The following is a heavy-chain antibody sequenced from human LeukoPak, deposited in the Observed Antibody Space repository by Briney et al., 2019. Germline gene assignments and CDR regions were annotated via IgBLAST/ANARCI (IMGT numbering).Heavy chain of an antibody. J-gene: IGHJ4*02. D-gene: IGHD2-15*01. CDR3: AKGRVVVMVADAGY. Sequence: PGGSLRLSCAASGFTFSTYGMTWVRQAPGKGLEWVSGISGSGGRTYYADSVKGRFTISRDNSKNTLYLQMNSLRAEDTAVYYCAKGRVVVMVADAGYWGQGTLVTVSS. CDR2: ISGSGGRT. V-gene: IGHV3-23*01. CDR1: GFTFSTYG.